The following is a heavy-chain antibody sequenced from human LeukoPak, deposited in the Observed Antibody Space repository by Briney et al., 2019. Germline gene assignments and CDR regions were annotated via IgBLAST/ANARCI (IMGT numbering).Heavy chain of an antibody. CDR3: ASGMRVGPNI. J-gene: IGHJ4*02. CDR2: ISSSSDTI. V-gene: IGHV3-48*04. D-gene: IGHD1-26*01. CDR1: GFTFGPYT. Sequence: GGSLRLSCAASGFTFGPYTMNWVRQAPGKGLEWVSYISSSSDTIYYADSVKGRFTISRDNGKDSLYLQMNSLRAEDTAVYYCASGMRVGPNIWGQGTLVTVSS.